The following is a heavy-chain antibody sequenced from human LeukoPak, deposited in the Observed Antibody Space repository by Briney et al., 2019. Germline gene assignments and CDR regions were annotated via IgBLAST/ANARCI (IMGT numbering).Heavy chain of an antibody. D-gene: IGHD6-19*01. CDR1: GFTVSSNY. V-gene: IGHV3-66*01. CDR3: ARGLRSSGWSLFDY. J-gene: IGHJ4*02. Sequence: GGSLRLSCAASGFTVSSNYMSWVRQAPRKGLEWVSVIYSGGSTYYADSVKGRFTISRDNSKNTLYLQMNSLRAEDTAVYYCARGLRSSGWSLFDYWGQGALVTVSS. CDR2: IYSGGST.